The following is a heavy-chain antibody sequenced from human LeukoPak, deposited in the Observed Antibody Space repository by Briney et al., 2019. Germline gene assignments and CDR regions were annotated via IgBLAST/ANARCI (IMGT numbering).Heavy chain of an antibody. CDR3: AILDFWSDFSA. V-gene: IGHV3-7*01. D-gene: IGHD3-3*01. Sequence: QSGGSLRLSCAASGFPFSSYWMSWVRQAPGKGLEWVANIKQDGGEKFYVDSVKGRFTISRDNAKNSLYLQMNSLRAEDTAVYYCAILDFWSDFSAWGQGTLVTVSS. CDR2: IKQDGGEK. CDR1: GFPFSSYW. J-gene: IGHJ4*02.